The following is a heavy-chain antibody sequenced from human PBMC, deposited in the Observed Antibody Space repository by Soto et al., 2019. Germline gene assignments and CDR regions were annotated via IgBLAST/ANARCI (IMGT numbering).Heavy chain of an antibody. CDR1: GYTFITNG. CDR2: ISPANGDR. V-gene: IGHV1-18*01. J-gene: IGHJ2*01. Sequence: QVGLVQSGPEVKRPGASVKVSCKASGYTFITNGINWVRQAPGQGLEWMGWISPANGDRKYAQKFKDRVTMTSETSTTTAYMELTNLRSDDTAVYFCARGRYFASTHRQWWYFDFWGRGTLVTVSS. D-gene: IGHD3-10*01. CDR3: ARGRYFASTHRQWWYFDF.